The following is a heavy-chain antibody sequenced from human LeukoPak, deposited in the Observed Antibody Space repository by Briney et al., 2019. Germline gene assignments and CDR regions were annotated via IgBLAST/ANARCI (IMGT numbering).Heavy chain of an antibody. V-gene: IGHV3-49*04. CDR2: IRSKAYGGTT. D-gene: IGHD3-10*01. J-gene: IGHJ4*02. CDR3: SRTMVRDDY. Sequence: GGSLRLSCTASGFTFGDYTMSWVRQAPGKGLEWVGFIRSKAYGGTTEYAASVKGRFTISRDDSKSIAYLQMNSLKTEDTAVHYCSRTMVRDDYWGQGTLVTVSS. CDR1: GFTFGDYT.